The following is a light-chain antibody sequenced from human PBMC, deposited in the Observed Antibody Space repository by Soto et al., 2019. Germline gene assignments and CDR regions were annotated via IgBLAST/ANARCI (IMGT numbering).Light chain of an antibody. V-gene: IGKV1-27*01. CDR1: QDINIY. Sequence: DIQMTQSPSSLSASVGDRVTITCRAGQDINIYLAWYQQKPGKVPKLLISAASTLQSGVPSRFSGSGSGTDFTITIRSLQPEDVATYYGQKYDGAPLTFGGGTKVEIK. CDR2: AAS. J-gene: IGKJ4*01. CDR3: QKYDGAPLT.